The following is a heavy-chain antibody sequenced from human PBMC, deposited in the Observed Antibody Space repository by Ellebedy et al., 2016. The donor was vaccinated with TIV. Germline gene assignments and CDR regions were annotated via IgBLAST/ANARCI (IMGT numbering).Heavy chain of an antibody. Sequence: ASVKVSXXASGYTFASYYMHWVRQAPGQGLEWMGIINPSGGSTSYAQKFQGRVTMTRDTSTSTVYVGLSSLRSEDTAVYYCARGIRNDYGDYWWFDPWGQGTLVTVSS. V-gene: IGHV1-46*01. D-gene: IGHD4-17*01. CDR1: GYTFASYY. J-gene: IGHJ5*02. CDR2: INPSGGST. CDR3: ARGIRNDYGDYWWFDP.